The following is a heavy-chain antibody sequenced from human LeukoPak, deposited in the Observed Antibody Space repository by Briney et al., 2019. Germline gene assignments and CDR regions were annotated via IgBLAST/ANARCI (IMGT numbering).Heavy chain of an antibody. CDR3: ARDLHYYDSSGYYYGY. Sequence: GGSLRLSCAASGFTFSDYYMSWIRQAPGKGLEWVSYISSSGSTIYYADSVKGRFTISRDNAKNSLYLQMNSLRAEDTAVYYCARDLHYYDSSGYYYGYWGQGTLVTVSS. V-gene: IGHV3-11*01. CDR2: ISSSGSTI. D-gene: IGHD3-22*01. J-gene: IGHJ4*02. CDR1: GFTFSDYY.